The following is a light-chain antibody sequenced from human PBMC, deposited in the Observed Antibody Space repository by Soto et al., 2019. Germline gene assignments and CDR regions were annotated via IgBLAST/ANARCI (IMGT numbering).Light chain of an antibody. CDR1: SSDVGAYTY. V-gene: IGLV2-11*01. CDR3: CSFAGDPYR. Sequence: QSALTQPRSVSGSPGQSVAISCTGTSSDVGAYTYVSWYQQYPGKAHKLMIYDVSQRPSGVPDRFSGSKSGNTASLTISGLQAEDEADYYCCSFAGDPYRFGPGTKLTVL. J-gene: IGLJ1*01. CDR2: DVS.